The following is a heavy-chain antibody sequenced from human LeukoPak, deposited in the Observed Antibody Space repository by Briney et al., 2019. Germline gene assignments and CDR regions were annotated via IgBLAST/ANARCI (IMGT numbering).Heavy chain of an antibody. CDR1: GFTFSGSA. J-gene: IGHJ4*02. D-gene: IGHD3-3*01. Sequence: GGSLRLSCAASGFTFSGSAMHWVRQASGKGLEWVGRIRSKANSYATAYAASVKGRFTISRDDSKNTAYLQMNSLKTEDTAVYYCTRHDITIFGVVVNDYWGQGTRSPSPQ. CDR2: IRSKANSYAT. V-gene: IGHV3-73*01. CDR3: TRHDITIFGVVVNDY.